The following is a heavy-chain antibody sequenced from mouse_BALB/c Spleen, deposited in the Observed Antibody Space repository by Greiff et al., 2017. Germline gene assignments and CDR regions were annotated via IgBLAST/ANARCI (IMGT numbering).Heavy chain of an antibody. V-gene: IGHV5-17*02. CDR3: EREGKFACCAY. D-gene: IGHD2-1*01. J-gene: IGHJ3*01. CDR1: GFTFSSFG. Sequence: EVHLVESGGGLVQPGGSRKLSCAASGFTFSSFGMHWVRQAPEKGLEWVAYISSGSSTIYYADTVKGRFTISRDNPKNTLFLQMTSLRSEDTAMYYGEREGKFACCAYGGQGSRGTVSA. CDR2: ISSGSSTI.